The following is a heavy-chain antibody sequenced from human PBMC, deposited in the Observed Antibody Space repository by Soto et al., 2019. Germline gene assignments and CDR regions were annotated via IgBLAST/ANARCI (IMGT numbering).Heavy chain of an antibody. V-gene: IGHV1-46*01. CDR3: ARGRLAVAGTKTLYYYYYRMDV. CDR1: GYTFTSYY. D-gene: IGHD6-19*01. J-gene: IGHJ6*02. CDR2: INPSGGST. Sequence: ASVKVSCKASGYTFTSYYMHWVRQAPGQGLEWMGIINPSGGSTSYAQKFQGRVTMTRDTSTSTVYMELSSLRSEDTAVYYCARGRLAVAGTKTLYYYYYRMDVWGQGTTVTVSS.